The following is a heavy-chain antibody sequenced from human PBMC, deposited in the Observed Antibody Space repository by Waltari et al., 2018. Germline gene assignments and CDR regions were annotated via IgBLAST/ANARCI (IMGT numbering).Heavy chain of an antibody. J-gene: IGHJ4*02. CDR1: GGSFSGYY. CDR3: ARFTGPMVYAIY. V-gene: IGHV4-34*01. CDR2: INHSGST. Sequence: QVQLQQWGAGLLKPSETLSLTCAVYGGSFSGYYWSWIRQPPGKGLEWIGEINHSGSTNYNPSLKSRVTISVDTSKNQFSLKLSSVTAADTAVYYCARFTGPMVYAIYWGQGTLVTVSS. D-gene: IGHD2-8*01.